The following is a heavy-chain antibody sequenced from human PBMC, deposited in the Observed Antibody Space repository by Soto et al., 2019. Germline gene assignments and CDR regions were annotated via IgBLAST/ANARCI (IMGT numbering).Heavy chain of an antibody. D-gene: IGHD5-12*01. V-gene: IGHV1-3*04. J-gene: IGHJ4*02. CDR3: ARDEGVASGN. CDR2: INTANDDT. CDR1: GYTFSSSP. Sequence: GASVKVSCKASGYTFSSSPLHWVRQAPGQRPEWMGWINTANDDTKYSQKFQDRVTLTRDTSASTAYMEVSSLTPEDTAVYYCARDEGVASGNWGQGTLVTVS.